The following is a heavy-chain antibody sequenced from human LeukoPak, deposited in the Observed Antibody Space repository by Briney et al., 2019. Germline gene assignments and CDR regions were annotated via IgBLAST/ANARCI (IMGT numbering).Heavy chain of an antibody. V-gene: IGHV4-59*01. CDR3: AEDRGGGKDTFDH. J-gene: IGHJ4*02. D-gene: IGHD3-16*01. CDR2: IYYSGST. Sequence: PSETLSLTCTVYGGSLSSYYWSWIRQPPGKGLEWIGSIYYSGSTNYNPSLKSRVTISVDTSKNQFSLKLSTVRSADTAVYYCAEDRGGGKDTFDHWGQGTLVTVSS. CDR1: GGSLSSYY.